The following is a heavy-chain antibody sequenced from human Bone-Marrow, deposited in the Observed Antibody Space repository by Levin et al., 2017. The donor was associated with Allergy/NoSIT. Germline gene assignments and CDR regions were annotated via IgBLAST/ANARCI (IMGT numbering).Heavy chain of an antibody. CDR3: ARPMGISVFDI. Sequence: SQTLSLTCGVSGGSFSGFYWTWIRQSPGTGLEWIGEINHSGITNYNPSFKSRATISVDPSKSQFSLNLISVTAADTSVYYCARPMGISVFDIWGQGTLVTVSS. J-gene: IGHJ3*02. D-gene: IGHD3-10*01. CDR2: INHSGIT. CDR1: GGSFSGFY. V-gene: IGHV4-34*01.